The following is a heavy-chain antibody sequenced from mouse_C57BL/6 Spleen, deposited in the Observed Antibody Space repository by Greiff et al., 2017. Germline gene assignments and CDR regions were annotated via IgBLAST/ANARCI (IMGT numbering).Heavy chain of an antibody. CDR3: TRGGLLWSHFDY. Sequence: EVQLQQSGAELVRPGASVKLSCTASGFNIKDYYMHWVKQRPEQGLEWIGRIDPEDGDTEYAPKFQGKATMTADTSSNPAYLQLSSLTSEDTAVYYCTRGGLLWSHFDYWGQGTTLTVSS. CDR2: IDPEDGDT. CDR1: GFNIKDYY. D-gene: IGHD2-1*01. J-gene: IGHJ2*01. V-gene: IGHV14-1*01.